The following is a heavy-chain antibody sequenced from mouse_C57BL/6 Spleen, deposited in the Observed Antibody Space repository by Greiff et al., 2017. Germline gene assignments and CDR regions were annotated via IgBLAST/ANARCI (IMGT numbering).Heavy chain of an antibody. J-gene: IGHJ2*01. V-gene: IGHV1-85*01. Sequence: VQLQESGPELVKPGASVKLSCKASGYTFTSYDINWVKQRPGQGLEWIGRIYPSDGSTNYNEKFKGKATLTVDKSSSTAYMQLHSLTSEDSAVYFCARTGGSSHFDYWGQGTTLTVSS. CDR3: ARTGGSSHFDY. D-gene: IGHD1-1*01. CDR2: IYPSDGST. CDR1: GYTFTSYD.